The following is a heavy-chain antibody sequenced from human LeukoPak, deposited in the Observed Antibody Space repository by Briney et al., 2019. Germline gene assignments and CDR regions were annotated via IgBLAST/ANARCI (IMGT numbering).Heavy chain of an antibody. D-gene: IGHD3-16*01. CDR1: GFTVGDYA. CDR2: IRSKAYGGTT. CDR3: TRWGYYYGMDV. V-gene: IGHV3-49*04. J-gene: IGHJ6*02. Sequence: GGSLRLSCTASGFTVGDYAMSWVRQAPGKGLEWVGFIRSKAYGGTTEYAASVKGRFTISRDDSKSVAYLQMNSLKTEDTAVYYCTRWGYYYGMDVWGQGTTVTVSS.